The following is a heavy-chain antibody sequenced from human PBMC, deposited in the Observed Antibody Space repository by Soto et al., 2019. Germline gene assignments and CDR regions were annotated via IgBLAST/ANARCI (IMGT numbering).Heavy chain of an antibody. CDR1: GFTFSSYS. CDR2: ISSSSSYI. D-gene: IGHD3-10*01. CDR3: ARGMVRGVTTISWFDP. V-gene: IGHV3-21*01. J-gene: IGHJ5*02. Sequence: GSLRLSCAASGFTFSSYSMNWVRQAPGKGLEWVSSISSSSSYIYYADSVKGRFTISRDNAKNSLYLQMNSLRAEDTAVYYCARGMVRGVTTISWFDPWGQGTLVTVSS.